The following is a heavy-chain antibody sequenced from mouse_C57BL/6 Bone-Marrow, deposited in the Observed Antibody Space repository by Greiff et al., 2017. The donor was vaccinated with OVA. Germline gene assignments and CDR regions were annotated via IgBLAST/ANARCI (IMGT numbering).Heavy chain of an antibody. D-gene: IGHD2-4*01. CDR2: IRSKSNNYAT. CDR3: VRHTGDDYDKAWFAY. CDR1: GFSFNTYA. Sequence: EVKLMESGGGLVQPKGSLKLSCAASGFSFNTYAMNWVRQAPGKGLEWVARIRSKSNNYATYYADSVKDRFTISRDDSESMLYLQMNNLKTEDTAMYYCVRHTGDDYDKAWFAYWGQGTLVTVSA. J-gene: IGHJ3*01. V-gene: IGHV10-1*01.